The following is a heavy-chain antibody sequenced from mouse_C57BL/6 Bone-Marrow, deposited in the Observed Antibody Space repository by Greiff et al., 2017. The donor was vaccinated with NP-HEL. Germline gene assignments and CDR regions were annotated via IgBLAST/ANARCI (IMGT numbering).Heavy chain of an antibody. Sequence: EVQLVESGGGLVKPGGSLKLSCAASGFTFSSYAMSWVRQTPEKRLEWVATISDGGSYTYYPDNVKGRFTISRDNAKNNLYLQMSHLKSEDTAMYYCARTSIYYDYGGPFAYWGQGTLVTVSA. CDR2: ISDGGSYT. V-gene: IGHV5-4*01. D-gene: IGHD2-4*01. J-gene: IGHJ3*01. CDR3: ARTSIYYDYGGPFAY. CDR1: GFTFSSYA.